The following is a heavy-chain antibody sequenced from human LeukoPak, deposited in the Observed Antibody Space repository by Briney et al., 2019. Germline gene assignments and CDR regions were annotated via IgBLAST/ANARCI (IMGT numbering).Heavy chain of an antibody. V-gene: IGHV1-2*02. D-gene: IGHD6-13*01. J-gene: IGHJ4*02. Sequence: GASVKVSCKASGYTFTGYYMHWVRQAPGQGLEWMGWVNPNSGGTRYAQRFQDRVTMTRDTSITTAYMELSRLRSDDTAVYFCARGRLEAAATDGYWGQGTLVTVSS. CDR1: GYTFTGYY. CDR2: VNPNSGGT. CDR3: ARGRLEAAATDGY.